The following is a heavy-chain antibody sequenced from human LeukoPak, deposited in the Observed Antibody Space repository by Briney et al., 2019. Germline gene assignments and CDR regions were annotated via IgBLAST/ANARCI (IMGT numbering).Heavy chain of an antibody. CDR2: IYYSGST. CDR1: GGSISSGGYY. D-gene: IGHD2-21*01. J-gene: IGHJ6*02. V-gene: IGHV4-31*03. CDR3: AREGDPGDYYYGMDV. Sequence: SQTLSLTCTVSGGSISSGGYYWSWIRQHPGKGLEWIGYIYYSGSTYYNPSLKSRVTISVDTSKSQFSLKLSSVTAADTAVYYCAREGDPGDYYYGMDVWGQGTTVTVSS.